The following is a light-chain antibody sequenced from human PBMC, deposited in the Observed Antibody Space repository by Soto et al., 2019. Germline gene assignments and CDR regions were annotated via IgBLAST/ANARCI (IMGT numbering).Light chain of an antibody. V-gene: IGLV2-8*01. J-gene: IGLJ2*01. CDR2: EVS. Sequence: QSVLTQPPSASGSPGWSVTISSTGTSSDVGGYNYVSWYQQHPGKAPKLMIYEVSKRPSGVPDRFSGSKSGNTASLTVSGLQAEDEADYYCSSYAGSNNYVVFGGGTKLTVL. CDR1: SSDVGGYNY. CDR3: SSYAGSNNYVV.